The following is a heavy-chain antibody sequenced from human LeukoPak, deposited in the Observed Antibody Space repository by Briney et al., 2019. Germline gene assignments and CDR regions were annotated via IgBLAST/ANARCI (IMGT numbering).Heavy chain of an antibody. CDR3: AKDRSTDYYYYYGMDV. Sequence: GGSLRLSCAASGFTFSSYGMHWVRQAPGKGLEWVAVISYDGSNKYYADSVKGRFTISRDNSKNTPYLQMNSLRAEDTAVYYCAKDRSTDYYYYYGMDVWGQGTTVTVSS. CDR1: GFTFSSYG. V-gene: IGHV3-30*18. CDR2: ISYDGSNK. J-gene: IGHJ6*02. D-gene: IGHD1-14*01.